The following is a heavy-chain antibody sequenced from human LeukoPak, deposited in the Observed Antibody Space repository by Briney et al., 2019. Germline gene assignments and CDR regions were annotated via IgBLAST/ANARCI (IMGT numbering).Heavy chain of an antibody. CDR1: GYTFTSYY. Sequence: ASVEASCKASGYTFTSYYMDWVRQPPEQGLEWIGIIKPSGRSTSYAQKLQGRVSMTRDTSTSTVYMELSSLRSEDTAVYYCARGFTVVTYIDYWGQRTLVTVSS. J-gene: IGHJ4*02. V-gene: IGHV1-46*03. D-gene: IGHD4-23*01. CDR2: IKPSGRST. CDR3: ARGFTVVTYIDY.